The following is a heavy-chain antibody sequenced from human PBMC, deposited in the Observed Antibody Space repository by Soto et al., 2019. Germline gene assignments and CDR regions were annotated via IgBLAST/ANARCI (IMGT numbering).Heavy chain of an antibody. CDR2: VNHDEDEK. CDR1: GFTFNTYW. Sequence: EVQLVESGGGLVQPGGSLRLSCIVSGFTFNTYWMTWVRQAPGRGLEWVASVNHDEDEKFFVDSVKGRFSISRDNAKNSLYVQMNSLSVEDTAVYYCATQYCSGGSCYSAVGYWGQGTLVTVSS. J-gene: IGHJ4*02. D-gene: IGHD2-15*01. V-gene: IGHV3-7*02. CDR3: ATQYCSGGSCYSAVGY.